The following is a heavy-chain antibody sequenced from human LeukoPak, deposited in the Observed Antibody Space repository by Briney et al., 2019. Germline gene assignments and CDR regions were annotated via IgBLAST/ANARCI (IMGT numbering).Heavy chain of an antibody. V-gene: IGHV3-64*04. D-gene: IGHD2-15*01. J-gene: IGHJ4*02. Sequence: GGSLRLSCSASGFTFSSYAMHWVRQAPGKGLEYVSAISSNGGSTYYADSVKGRFTISRDNSKNTLYLQMNSLRAEDTAVYYCARGGDIVVVVAATQGYFDYWGQGTLVTVSS. CDR2: ISSNGGST. CDR1: GFTFSSYA. CDR3: ARGGDIVVVVAATQGYFDY.